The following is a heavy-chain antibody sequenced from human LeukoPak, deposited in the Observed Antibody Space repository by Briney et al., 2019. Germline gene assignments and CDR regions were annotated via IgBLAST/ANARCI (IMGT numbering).Heavy chain of an antibody. CDR3: AREGIFGELFKGYDY. CDR2: INHSGST. V-gene: IGHV4-34*01. CDR1: GASISSYY. Sequence: SETLSLTCTVSGASISSYYWSWIRQPPGKGLEWIGEINHSGSTNYNPSLKSRVTISVDTSKNQFSLKLSSVTAADTAVYYCAREGIFGELFKGYDYWGQGTLVTVSS. J-gene: IGHJ4*02. D-gene: IGHD3-10*01.